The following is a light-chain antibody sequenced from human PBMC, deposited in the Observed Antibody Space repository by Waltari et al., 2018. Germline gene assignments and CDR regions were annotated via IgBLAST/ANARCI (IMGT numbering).Light chain of an antibody. V-gene: IGLV3-1*01. Sequence: SYELTQPPSVSVSPGQTATITCPGDNLGEKYACLYQQKPGQSPIMVIYQDTKRPSGIPERFSASNAGNTATLTISGTQPMDEAYYYCQAWVSTITSAVFGPGTKVTVL. CDR2: QDT. CDR3: QAWVSTITSAV. CDR1: NLGEKY. J-gene: IGLJ1*01.